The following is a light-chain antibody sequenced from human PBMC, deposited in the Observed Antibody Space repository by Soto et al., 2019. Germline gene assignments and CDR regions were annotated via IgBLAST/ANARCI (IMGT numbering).Light chain of an antibody. CDR3: QQYSSYSRT. V-gene: IGKV1-5*03. J-gene: IGKJ2*01. CDR1: QSISIW. CDR2: KAS. Sequence: DLQMTQSPSTLPASVGDRVTITCRASQSISIWLAWYQQKPGKAPKLLIYKASILENGVPSRFSATGSGTEFTLTISSLQPDDFATYHCQQYSSYSRTFGPGTKVEMK.